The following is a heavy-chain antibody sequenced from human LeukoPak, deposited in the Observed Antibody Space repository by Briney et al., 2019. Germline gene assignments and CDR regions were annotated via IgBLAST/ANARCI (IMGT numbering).Heavy chain of an antibody. Sequence: PGGSLRLSCAASGFNVSTNYMNWVRQAPGKGLEWVSVLYSGGTTYYADSVKGRFTISRDNSKNTLYLQMNSLRAEDTAVYYCAKDQDTYYYDSSGYYSLDYWGQGTLVTVSS. CDR1: GFNVSTNY. J-gene: IGHJ4*02. D-gene: IGHD3-22*01. V-gene: IGHV3-53*01. CDR3: AKDQDTYYYDSSGYYSLDY. CDR2: LYSGGTT.